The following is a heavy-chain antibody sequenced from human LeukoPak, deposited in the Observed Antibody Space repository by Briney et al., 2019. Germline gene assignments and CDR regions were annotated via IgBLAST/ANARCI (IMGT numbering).Heavy chain of an antibody. J-gene: IGHJ4*02. CDR2: IYYSGST. CDR1: GGSVSSYY. V-gene: IGHV4-59*02. CDR3: AREALIAARPSYLDY. D-gene: IGHD6-6*01. Sequence: SETLSLTCTVSGGSVSSYYWSWIRQPPGKGLEWIGYIYYSGSTNYNPSLKSRVTISVDTSKNQFSLKLSSVTAADTAVYYCAREALIAARPSYLDYWGQGTLVTVSS.